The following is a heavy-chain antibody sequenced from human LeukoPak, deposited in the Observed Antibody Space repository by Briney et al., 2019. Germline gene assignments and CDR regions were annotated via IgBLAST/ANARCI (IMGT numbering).Heavy chain of an antibody. Sequence: GGSLRLSCAASGFTFSSYAMSWVRQAPGKVLEWVSAISGSGGSTYYADSVKGRFTISRDNAKNSLYLQMNSLRAEDTAVYYCARDHYDSSGYHYWGQGTLVTVSS. D-gene: IGHD3-22*01. CDR2: ISGSGGST. CDR1: GFTFSSYA. J-gene: IGHJ4*02. CDR3: ARDHYDSSGYHY. V-gene: IGHV3-23*01.